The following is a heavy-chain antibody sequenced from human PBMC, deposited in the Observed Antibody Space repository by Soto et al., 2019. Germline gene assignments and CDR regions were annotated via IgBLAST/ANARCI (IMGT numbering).Heavy chain of an antibody. D-gene: IGHD2-21*02. J-gene: IGHJ3*01. Sequence: GGSLRLSCVASDFTFRTYTMHWVRQAPGKGLQWVSSINVDGSYMYSADSLKGRFTVSRDNAKNSLYLQMNSLRVEDTAMYYCATEGDFLIGYVWGQGTMVTVSS. CDR1: DFTFRTYT. CDR2: INVDGSYM. V-gene: IGHV3-21*01. CDR3: ATEGDFLIGYV.